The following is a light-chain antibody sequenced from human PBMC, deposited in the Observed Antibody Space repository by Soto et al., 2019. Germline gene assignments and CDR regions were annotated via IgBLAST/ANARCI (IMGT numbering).Light chain of an antibody. J-gene: IGKJ5*01. CDR2: AAS. CDR3: LQDSNSPRI. Sequence: GKSVTLGCRESQGIRNDLGWYQQKPGKAPKLLIYAASSLQSGVPSMFIGSGSGTDFTRTICRLQPEDVATNYCLQDSNSPRIFGLGTRLEIK. V-gene: IGKV1-6*01. CDR1: QGIRND.